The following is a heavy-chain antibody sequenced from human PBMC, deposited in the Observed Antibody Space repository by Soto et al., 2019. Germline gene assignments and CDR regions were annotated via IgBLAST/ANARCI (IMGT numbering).Heavy chain of an antibody. CDR1: GASISSYY. CDR2: IYLGGSI. J-gene: IGHJ4*02. V-gene: IGHV4-59*01. Sequence: ETLSLTCSVSGASISSYYYTWIRQTPGKGLEWIGYIYLGGSINYNPSFKSRVIISVDTSKNQFSVRLSSVTAADTAVYYCARLATRYYFDYWGQETLVTVSS. CDR3: ARLATRYYFDY. D-gene: IGHD1-1*01.